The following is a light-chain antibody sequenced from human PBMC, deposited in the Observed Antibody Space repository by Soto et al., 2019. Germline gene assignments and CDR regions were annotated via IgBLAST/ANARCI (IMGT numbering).Light chain of an antibody. V-gene: IGKV1D-12*01. Sequence: DIPMTQSPSSVSASVGDRVTITCRASQDISSWLAWYQQKPGKGPKLLIYGASSLQSGLPSRFSGSGSGTDFILTISSLQPEDFATYYCQQANRFPLTFGGGTKVEIK. CDR2: GAS. J-gene: IGKJ4*01. CDR3: QQANRFPLT. CDR1: QDISSW.